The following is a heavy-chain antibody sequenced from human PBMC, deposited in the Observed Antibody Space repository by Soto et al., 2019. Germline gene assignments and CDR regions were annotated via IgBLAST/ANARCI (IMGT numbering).Heavy chain of an antibody. CDR1: GYTFTSYA. V-gene: IGHV1-3*01. Sequence: ASVKVSCKASGYTFTSYAMHWVRQAPGQRLEWMGWINAGNGNTKYSQKFQDRVTITRDTSASTAYMELSSLRSEDTAVYYCASCPNDYYDSSGYFAYWGQGTLVTVSS. D-gene: IGHD3-22*01. CDR2: INAGNGNT. J-gene: IGHJ4*02. CDR3: ASCPNDYYDSSGYFAY.